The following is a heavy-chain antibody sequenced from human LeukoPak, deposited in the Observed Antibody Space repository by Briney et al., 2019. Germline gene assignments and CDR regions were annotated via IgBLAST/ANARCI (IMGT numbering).Heavy chain of an antibody. CDR2: IRYDGSNK. D-gene: IGHD6-13*01. CDR3: ARDVQYSSSWYWAY. Sequence: GGSLRLSCAASGFTFSSYGMHWVRQAPGKGLEWVAFIRYDGSNKYYADSVKGRFTISRDNSKNTLYLQMNSLRAEDTAVYYCARDVQYSSSWYWAYWGQGTLVTVSS. CDR1: GFTFSSYG. V-gene: IGHV3-30*02. J-gene: IGHJ4*02.